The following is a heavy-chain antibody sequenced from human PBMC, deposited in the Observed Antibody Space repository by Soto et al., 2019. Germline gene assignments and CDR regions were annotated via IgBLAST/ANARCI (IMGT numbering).Heavy chain of an antibody. V-gene: IGHV3-66*01. CDR3: ARGTLGYCSSTSCYQDY. Sequence: HPGGSLRLSCAASGFTVSSNYMSWVRQAPGKGLEWVSVIYSGGSTYYADSVKGRFTISRDNSKNTLYLQMNSLRAEDTAVYYCARGTLGYCSSTSCYQDYWGQGTLVTVSS. D-gene: IGHD2-2*01. CDR2: IYSGGST. J-gene: IGHJ4*02. CDR1: GFTVSSNY.